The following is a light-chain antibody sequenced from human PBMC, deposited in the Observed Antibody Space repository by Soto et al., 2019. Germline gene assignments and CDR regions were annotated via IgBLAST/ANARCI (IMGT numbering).Light chain of an antibody. V-gene: IGKV3-20*01. J-gene: IGKJ1*01. CDR2: GTS. Sequence: EIVLTQSPGTLSLYTGERATLSCRASQSVSSSYLAWFHQKPGQAPRLLIYGTSSRATGIPDRFSGSGSGTDFTLTISRLEPEDFAVYYCQQYGSSRWTFGQGTKVDIK. CDR3: QQYGSSRWT. CDR1: QSVSSSY.